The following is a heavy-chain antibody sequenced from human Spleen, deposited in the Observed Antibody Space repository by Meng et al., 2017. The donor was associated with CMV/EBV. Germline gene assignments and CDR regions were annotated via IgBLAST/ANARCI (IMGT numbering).Heavy chain of an antibody. V-gene: IGHV1-46*01. D-gene: IGHD3-3*01. CDR2: INPRGGST. Sequence: ASVKVSCKASGYTFTSHYLHWVRQAPGQGLEWMGMINPRGGSTNSAQRFQGRVTMTSDTSTSTIYMEVSSLRSEDTAVYYCARDFLTTALQFLDWSAGYFFDIWGPGTTVTVSS. CDR1: GYTFTSHY. J-gene: IGHJ3*02. CDR3: ARDFLTTALQFLDWSAGYFFDI.